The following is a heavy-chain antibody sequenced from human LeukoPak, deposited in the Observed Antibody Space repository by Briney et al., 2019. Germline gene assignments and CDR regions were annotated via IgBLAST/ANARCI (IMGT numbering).Heavy chain of an antibody. V-gene: IGHV1-46*01. Sequence: ASVKVSCKASGYIFTSFYIHWVRQVPGQGLEWMGIIDPSGGITTYAQKFQGGVIMTADTSTNTVYLELSSLKSEDTAVYYCARCMDYYGSGSYIGGLDYWGQGTLVTVSS. CDR3: ARCMDYYGSGSYIGGLDY. CDR2: IDPSGGIT. J-gene: IGHJ4*02. D-gene: IGHD3-10*01. CDR1: GYIFTSFY.